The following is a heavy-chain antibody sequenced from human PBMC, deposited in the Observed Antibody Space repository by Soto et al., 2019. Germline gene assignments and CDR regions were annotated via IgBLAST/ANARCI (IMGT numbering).Heavy chain of an antibody. J-gene: IGHJ6*02. CDR1: GFTFSSYG. Sequence: GVSLRLSCAASGFTFSSYGMHWVRQAPGKGLEWVAVIWYDGSNKYYADSVKGRFTISRDNSKNTLYLQMNSLRAEDTAVYYCAREIAPIYGMDVWGQGTTVTVSS. V-gene: IGHV3-33*01. CDR2: IWYDGSNK. D-gene: IGHD3-22*01. CDR3: AREIAPIYGMDV.